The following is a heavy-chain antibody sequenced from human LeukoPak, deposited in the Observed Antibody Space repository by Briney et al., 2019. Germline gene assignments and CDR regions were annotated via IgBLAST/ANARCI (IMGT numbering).Heavy chain of an antibody. V-gene: IGHV4-4*07. Sequence: TSETLSLTCTVSGGAIRSHYWNWIRQPAGKGLEWIGRIYSSGYTNDNPFLKSRITMSVDMSKNQFSLRLNSVTAADTAVYYCARAEHSVDSWGQGMLVTVSS. CDR1: GGAIRSHY. CDR2: IYSSGYT. D-gene: IGHD1-14*01. J-gene: IGHJ4*02. CDR3: ARAEHSVDS.